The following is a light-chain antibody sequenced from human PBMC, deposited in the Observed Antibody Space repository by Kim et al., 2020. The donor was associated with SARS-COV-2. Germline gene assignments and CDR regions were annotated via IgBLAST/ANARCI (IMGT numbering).Light chain of an antibody. CDR3: QQYNNWPRT. J-gene: IGKJ1*01. Sequence: EVVLTQSPVTLSVSPGERGTLSCRASQSVNNNLAWYQQKPGQAPRLLIYSASTRATDIPGRFSGSGSGTEFTLNISSLQSEDFAVYYCQQYNNWPRTFGQGTKVDIK. CDR1: QSVNNN. CDR2: SAS. V-gene: IGKV3-15*01.